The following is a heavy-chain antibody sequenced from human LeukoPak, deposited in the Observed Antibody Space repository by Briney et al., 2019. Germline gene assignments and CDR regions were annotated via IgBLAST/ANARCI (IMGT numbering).Heavy chain of an antibody. V-gene: IGHV4-39*01. D-gene: IGHD6-13*01. CDR1: GGSISSSSYY. CDR2: IYYSGST. Sequence: SETLSLTCTVSGGSISSSSYYWGWIRQPPGKGLEWIGSIYYSGSTYYNPSLKSRVTISVDTSKNQFSLKLSSVTAADTAAYYCASIESRGIAAAGTIDYWGQGTLVTVSS. J-gene: IGHJ4*02. CDR3: ASIESRGIAAAGTIDY.